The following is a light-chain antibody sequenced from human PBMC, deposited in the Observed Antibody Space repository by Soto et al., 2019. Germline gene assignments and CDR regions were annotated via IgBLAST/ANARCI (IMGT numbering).Light chain of an antibody. Sequence: DIVLTQSPDSLAVSLGERASINCKSSQSVFHSSNNKTYLAWFQQKPRQPPKVLIYWPSTRESGVPDRFSGSRSGTEFTLTISSLQPDDFATYYCQQYNSYSPITFGQGTRLEIK. CDR2: WPS. J-gene: IGKJ5*01. CDR3: QQYNSYSPIT. V-gene: IGKV4-1*01. CDR1: QSVFHSSNNKTY.